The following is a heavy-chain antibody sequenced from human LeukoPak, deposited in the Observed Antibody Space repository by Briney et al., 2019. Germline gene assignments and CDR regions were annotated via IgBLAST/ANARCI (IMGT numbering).Heavy chain of an antibody. Sequence: GESLKISCKGSGYSFTSYWIGWVRQMPGKGLEWMGIIYPGDSDTRYSPSFQGQVTISAEKSISTAYLQWSSLKASDTVMYYCAIHYLHCSSTSCYTPYYFDYWGQGTLVTVSS. J-gene: IGHJ4*02. CDR2: IYPGDSDT. CDR1: GYSFTSYW. V-gene: IGHV5-51*01. CDR3: AIHYLHCSSTSCYTPYYFDY. D-gene: IGHD2-2*02.